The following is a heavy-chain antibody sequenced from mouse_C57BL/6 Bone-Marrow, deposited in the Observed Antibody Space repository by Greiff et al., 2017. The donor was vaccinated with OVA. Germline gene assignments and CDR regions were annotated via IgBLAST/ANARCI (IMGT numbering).Heavy chain of an antibody. CDR1: GYTFTSYG. Sequence: VKLVESGAELARPGASVKLSCKASGYTFTSYGISWVKQRTGQGLEWIGEIYPRSGNTYYNEKFKGKATLTADKSSSTAYMELRSLTSEDSAVYFCARRYYGSSYVNFDYWGQGTTLTVSS. J-gene: IGHJ2*01. V-gene: IGHV1-81*01. CDR3: ARRYYGSSYVNFDY. CDR2: IYPRSGNT. D-gene: IGHD1-1*01.